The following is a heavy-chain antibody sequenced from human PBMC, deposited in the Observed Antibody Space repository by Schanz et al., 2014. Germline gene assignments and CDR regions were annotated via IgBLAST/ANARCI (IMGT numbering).Heavy chain of an antibody. V-gene: IGHV4-4*07. CDR3: ARDRGYDFSFDP. Sequence: QVQLQESGPGLVKSSETLSLTCTVSGGSISSFYWGWIRQPAGKGLEWIGRIYTSGSTNYNPSLKSGVTMSLDTPKNQFSLRLSSVTAADTAVYYCARDRGYDFSFDPWGQGTLVTVSS. D-gene: IGHD3-3*01. CDR2: IYTSGST. J-gene: IGHJ5*02. CDR1: GGSISSFY.